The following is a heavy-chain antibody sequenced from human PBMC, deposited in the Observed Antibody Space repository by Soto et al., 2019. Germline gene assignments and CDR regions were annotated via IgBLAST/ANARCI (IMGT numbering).Heavy chain of an antibody. V-gene: IGHV4-4*07. D-gene: IGHD6-13*01. Sequence: QVQLQESGPGLVKPSETLSLTCTVSGGSISSYYWSWIRQPAGKGLEWIGRIYTSGSTNYNPSLKSRVTMSVDTSKHQFSLKLSSVTAADTAVYYCARSVTPPRQLVHWFDPWGQGTLVTVSS. CDR1: GGSISSYY. J-gene: IGHJ5*02. CDR3: ARSVTPPRQLVHWFDP. CDR2: IYTSGST.